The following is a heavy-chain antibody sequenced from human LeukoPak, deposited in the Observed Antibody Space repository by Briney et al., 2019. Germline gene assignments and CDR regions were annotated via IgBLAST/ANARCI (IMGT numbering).Heavy chain of an antibody. Sequence: GGSLRLSCAASGFSFSDYYMTWIRQSPGKGLEWVSFISSGGDTIYYADSVKGRFIISRDNAKNSLYLQMNSLRAEDTAMYYCARAGYYDVFTGYFDWGQGTQVTVSS. CDR3: ARAGYYDVFTGYFD. CDR2: ISSGGDTI. J-gene: IGHJ4*02. D-gene: IGHD3-9*01. V-gene: IGHV3-11*01. CDR1: GFSFSDYY.